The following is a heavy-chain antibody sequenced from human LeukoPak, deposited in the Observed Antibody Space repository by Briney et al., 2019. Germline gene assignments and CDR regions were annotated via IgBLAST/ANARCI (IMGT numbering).Heavy chain of an antibody. J-gene: IGHJ2*01. CDR1: GGSISSGDYY. Sequence: SETLSLTCTVSGGSISSGDYYWSWIRQPPGKGLEWIGYIYYSGSTYYNPSLKSRVTISVDTSKNQFSLKLSSVTAADTAVYYCARVESIWYFDLWGRGTLVTVSS. V-gene: IGHV4-30-4*08. CDR3: ARVESIWYFDL. CDR2: IYYSGST.